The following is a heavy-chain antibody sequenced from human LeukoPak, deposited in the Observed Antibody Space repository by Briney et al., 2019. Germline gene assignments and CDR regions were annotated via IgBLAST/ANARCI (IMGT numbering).Heavy chain of an antibody. CDR2: INPNSGGT. V-gene: IGHV1-2*02. CDR1: GYTFTFYY. CDR3: ARDNGDYWFDY. Sequence: ASVTVSCTSSGYTFTFYYMHWVRQGPGQGHEWMGWINPNSGGTNYAQKFQGRVTMTRDTSISTAYMELSRLRSDDTAVYYCARDNGDYWFDYWGQGTLVTVSS. J-gene: IGHJ4*02. D-gene: IGHD4-17*01.